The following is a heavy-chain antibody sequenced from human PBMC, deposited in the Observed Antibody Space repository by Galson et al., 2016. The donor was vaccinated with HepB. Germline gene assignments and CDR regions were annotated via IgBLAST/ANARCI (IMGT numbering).Heavy chain of an antibody. Sequence: SCAASGYTFSSCAMSWVRQSPGKGLEWISSISGSGDNAYYADSVKGRFAISRDNSKNTLFLYMNSLRAEDTAVYYCAKTNRAGTSGYNDYWGQGTLVTVSS. CDR3: AKTNRAGTSGYNDY. CDR2: ISGSGDNA. CDR1: GYTFSSCA. D-gene: IGHD1-14*01. J-gene: IGHJ4*02. V-gene: IGHV3-23*01.